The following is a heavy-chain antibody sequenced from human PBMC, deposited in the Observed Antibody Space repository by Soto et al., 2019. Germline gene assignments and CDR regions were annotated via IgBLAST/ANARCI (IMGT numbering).Heavy chain of an antibody. Sequence: QLQLQESGSGLEKPAQTLSLTCAVSGGSIISGGYSWSWIRKPPGKGLEWIGYIYHSGSTYYNPSLKSRVTISVDRSKNQFSLKLSSVTAADTAVYYCARGNVVAIDYWGQGTLVTVSS. J-gene: IGHJ4*02. V-gene: IGHV4-30-2*01. CDR1: GGSIISGGYS. CDR2: IYHSGST. D-gene: IGHD2-21*01. CDR3: ARGNVVAIDY.